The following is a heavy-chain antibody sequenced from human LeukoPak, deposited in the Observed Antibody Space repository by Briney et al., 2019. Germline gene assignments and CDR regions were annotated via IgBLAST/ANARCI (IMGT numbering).Heavy chain of an antibody. Sequence: ASVKVSCKASGYTFTSYAMNWVRQAPGQGLEWMGWISAYNGNTNYAQKLQGRVTMTTDTSTSTAYMELRSLRSDDTAVYYCAISGDFWSGFDYWGQGTLVTVSS. CDR3: AISGDFWSGFDY. J-gene: IGHJ4*02. CDR2: ISAYNGNT. D-gene: IGHD3-3*01. V-gene: IGHV1-18*01. CDR1: GYTFTSYA.